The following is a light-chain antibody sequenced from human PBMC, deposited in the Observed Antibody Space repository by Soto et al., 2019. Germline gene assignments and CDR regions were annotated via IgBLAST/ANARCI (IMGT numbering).Light chain of an antibody. CDR3: CSYTSGTSV. Sequence: QSVLTQPPSASGSPGQSVTISCIGASSDVGRYNYVSWYQQHPGKAPKLIIYEVTKRPSGVPDRFSGSKSGNTASLTISGLQAEDEADYYCCSYTSGTSVFGTGTKVTVL. V-gene: IGLV2-8*01. CDR1: SSDVGRYNY. J-gene: IGLJ1*01. CDR2: EVT.